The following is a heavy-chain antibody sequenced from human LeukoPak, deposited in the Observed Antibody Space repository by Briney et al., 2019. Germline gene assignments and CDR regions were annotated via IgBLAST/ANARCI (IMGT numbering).Heavy chain of an antibody. CDR1: IGSISNYY. V-gene: IGHV4-59*01. CDR3: ARVLRDFWSGYLDY. Sequence: PSETLSLTCTVSIGSISNYYWSWIRQPPGKGLEWIGYISYSGSTKYNPSLKSRVTISVDTSKNQFSLKLSSVTAADTAMYYCARVLRDFWSGYLDYWGQGTLVTVSS. J-gene: IGHJ4*02. CDR2: ISYSGST. D-gene: IGHD3-3*01.